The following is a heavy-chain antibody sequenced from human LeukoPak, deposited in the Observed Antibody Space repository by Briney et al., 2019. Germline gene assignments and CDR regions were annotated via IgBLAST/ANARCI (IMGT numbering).Heavy chain of an antibody. CDR3: ARQTAGYSSSCFDY. V-gene: IGHV1-18*01. D-gene: IGHD6-13*01. J-gene: IGHJ4*02. CDR2: ISAYNGNT. Sequence: ASVKVSCKSSDYTFISSSIIWVRQAPGQGLEWMGWISAYNGNTNYAQKFQGRVTMTTDTSTSTAYMELRSLRSDDTAVYYCARQTAGYSSSCFDYWGQGTLVTVSS. CDR1: DYTFISSS.